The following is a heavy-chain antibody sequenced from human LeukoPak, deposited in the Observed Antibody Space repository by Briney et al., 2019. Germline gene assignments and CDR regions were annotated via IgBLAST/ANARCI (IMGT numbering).Heavy chain of an antibody. Sequence: SETLSLTCTVSGGAITTGHYYWGWIRQPPGKGLEWIGRTFYSGDAYYSPSLKSRVTISADTSKNQFSLKLTSVTAADTAVYYCARLSFGVVINYWGQGTLVTVSS. J-gene: IGHJ4*02. CDR1: GGAITTGHYY. V-gene: IGHV4-39*01. CDR2: TFYSGDA. D-gene: IGHD3-3*01. CDR3: ARLSFGVVINY.